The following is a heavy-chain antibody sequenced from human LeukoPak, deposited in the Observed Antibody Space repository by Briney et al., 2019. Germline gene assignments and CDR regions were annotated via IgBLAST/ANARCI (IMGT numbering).Heavy chain of an antibody. CDR3: ARVRGDVDTAMAAGWFDY. V-gene: IGHV4-34*01. CDR2: INHSGST. Sequence: SETLSLTCAVYGGSFSGYYWSWIRQPPGKGLEWIGEINHSGSTNYNPSLKSRVTISVDTSKNQFSLNLNSVTAADTAVYYCARVRGDVDTAMAAGWFDYWGQGTLVTVSS. D-gene: IGHD5-18*01. CDR1: GGSFSGYY. J-gene: IGHJ4*02.